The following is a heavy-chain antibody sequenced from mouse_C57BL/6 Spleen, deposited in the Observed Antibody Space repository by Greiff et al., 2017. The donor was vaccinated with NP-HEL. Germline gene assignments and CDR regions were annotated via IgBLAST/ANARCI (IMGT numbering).Heavy chain of an antibody. J-gene: IGHJ2*01. CDR2: IDPETGGT. CDR1: GYTFTDYE. V-gene: IGHV1-15*01. Sequence: VHLVESGAELVRPGASVTLSCKASGYTFTDYEMHWVKQTPVHGLEWIGAIDPETGGTAYNQKFKGKAILTADKSSSTAYMELRSLTSEDSAVYYCTREYGGSSPYFDYWGQGTTLTVSS. D-gene: IGHD1-1*01. CDR3: TREYGGSSPYFDY.